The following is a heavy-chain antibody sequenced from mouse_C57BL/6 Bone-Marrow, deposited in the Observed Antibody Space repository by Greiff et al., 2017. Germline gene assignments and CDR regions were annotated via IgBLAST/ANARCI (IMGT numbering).Heavy chain of an antibody. CDR2: IYPGDGDT. CDR3: ARSEGISLSWFAY. CDR1: GYAFSSSW. V-gene: IGHV1-82*01. J-gene: IGHJ3*01. Sequence: QVQLQQSGPELVKPGASVKISCKASGYAFSSSWMNWVKQRPGKGLEWIGRIYPGDGDTNYNGKFKGKATLTADKSSSTAYMQLSSLTSEDSAVYFCARSEGISLSWFAYWGQGTLVTVSA.